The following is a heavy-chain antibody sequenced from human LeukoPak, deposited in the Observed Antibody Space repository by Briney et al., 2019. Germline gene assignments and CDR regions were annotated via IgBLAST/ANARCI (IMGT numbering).Heavy chain of an antibody. J-gene: IGHJ4*02. CDR1: GFTFGDYA. CDR3: ARGGSGSYFSWDPFDY. Sequence: PGGSLRLSCTASGFTFGDYAMSWFRQAPGKGLEWVSGINWNGGSTGYADSVEGRFTISRDNAKNSLYLQMNSLRAEDTALYHCARGGSGSYFSWDPFDYWGQGTLVTVSS. V-gene: IGHV3-20*01. CDR2: INWNGGST. D-gene: IGHD1-26*01.